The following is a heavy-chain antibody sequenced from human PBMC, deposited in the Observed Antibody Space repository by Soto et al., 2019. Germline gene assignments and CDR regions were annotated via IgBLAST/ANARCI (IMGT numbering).Heavy chain of an antibody. CDR3: AREPRYCRGGSCSITGDAFDI. J-gene: IGHJ3*02. V-gene: IGHV3-66*01. CDR2: ISNRGDT. CDR1: GFIVSDTY. D-gene: IGHD2-15*01. Sequence: EVQLVESGGGLVQPGGSLRLSCTASGFIVSDTYMNWVRQAPGKGLEWVSVISNRGDTHYADSVRGRFSLSRDIADNTLHLQMKTLRAENTAVYYCAREPRYCRGGSCSITGDAFDIWGQGTMVTVSS.